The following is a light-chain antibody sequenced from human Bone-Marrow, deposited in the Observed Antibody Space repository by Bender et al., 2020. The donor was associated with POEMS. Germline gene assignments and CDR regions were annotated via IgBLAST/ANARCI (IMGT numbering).Light chain of an antibody. CDR1: SSNIGAHA. CDR2: SSH. J-gene: IGLJ3*02. CDR3: AVWDDSLNGWV. Sequence: QSVLTQPPSASGTPGQRVTISCSGGSSNIGAHAVNWYQHLPGTAPKLLIYSSHRRPSEVPDRFSGSRSVTSASLAISGVQSGDEADYYCAVWDDSLNGWVFGGGTKLTVL. V-gene: IGLV1-44*01.